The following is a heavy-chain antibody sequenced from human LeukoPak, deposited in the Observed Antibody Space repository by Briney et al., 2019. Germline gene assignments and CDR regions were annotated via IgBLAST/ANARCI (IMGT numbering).Heavy chain of an antibody. CDR2: IKQDGSEK. V-gene: IGHV3-7*01. Sequence: TGGSLRLSCAASGFTFSSYWMSWVRQAPGKGLEWVANIKQDGSEKYYVDSVKGRFTISRDNAKNSLYLQMNSLRAEDTAVYYCARVLEYSSSSYYYYYMDVWGKGTTVTVSS. J-gene: IGHJ6*03. CDR1: GFTFSSYW. D-gene: IGHD6-6*01. CDR3: ARVLEYSSSSYYYYYMDV.